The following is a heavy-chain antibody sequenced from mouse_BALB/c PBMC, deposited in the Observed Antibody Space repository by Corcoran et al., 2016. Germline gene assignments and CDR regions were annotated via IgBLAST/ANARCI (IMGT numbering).Heavy chain of an antibody. V-gene: IGHV1S136*01. CDR1: GYTFTSYV. CDR2: IYPFKDVT. Sequence: EVQLQQYGPELVKPGASVKMSCKASGYTFTSYVMHWVKQKPGQGLEWIGYIYPFKDVTKYNENFKGKATLTSDKSSSTAYMVLNSLTSEDSAVYYCTREVPGGYPFDYWGQGTTLTVSS. J-gene: IGHJ2*01. D-gene: IGHD2-2*01. CDR3: TREVPGGYPFDY.